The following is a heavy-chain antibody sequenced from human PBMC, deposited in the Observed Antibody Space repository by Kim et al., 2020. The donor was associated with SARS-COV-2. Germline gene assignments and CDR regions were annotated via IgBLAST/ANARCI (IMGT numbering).Heavy chain of an antibody. J-gene: IGHJ6*02. Sequence: SVKVSCKASGGTFSSYAISWVRQAPGQGLEWMGGIIPIFGTANYAQKFQGRVTITADKSTSTAYMELSSLRSEDTAVYYCAREGADTMVPRGMDVWGQGTTVTVSS. V-gene: IGHV1-69*06. CDR1: GGTFSSYA. CDR2: IIPIFGTA. CDR3: AREGADTMVPRGMDV. D-gene: IGHD3-10*01.